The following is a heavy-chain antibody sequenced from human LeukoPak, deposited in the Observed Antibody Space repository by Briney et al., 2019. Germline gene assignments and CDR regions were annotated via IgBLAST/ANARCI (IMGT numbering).Heavy chain of an antibody. J-gene: IGHJ4*02. CDR2: MNQDGSET. V-gene: IGHV3-7*01. Sequence: GGSLRLSCAASGFTFSRYWMSWVRQAPGKGLEWVANMNQDGSETYYVDSVKGRFTISRDNAKNSLYLQVNSLRAEDTAVYYCARDGAARGSGSFGDWGQGTLLTVSS. CDR3: ARDGAARGSGSFGD. D-gene: IGHD3-10*01. CDR1: GFTFSRYW.